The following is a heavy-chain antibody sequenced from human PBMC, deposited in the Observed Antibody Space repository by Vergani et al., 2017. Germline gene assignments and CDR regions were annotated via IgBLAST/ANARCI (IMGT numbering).Heavy chain of an antibody. CDR3: AKVYHYXVSDYAPPYYFDY. Sequence: EVQLLESGGGLVQPGGSLRLSCAGSGFTFINYDMAWVRQAPGKGLEWVSSISGRSDRTYYADSVKGRFTFSRDKSKSMLYLQINSLRAEDTAVYYCAKVYHYXVSDYAPPYYFDYWGQGTLVTVSS. J-gene: IGHJ4*02. CDR1: GFTFINYD. V-gene: IGHV3-23*01. D-gene: IGHD3-22*01. CDR2: ISGRSDRT.